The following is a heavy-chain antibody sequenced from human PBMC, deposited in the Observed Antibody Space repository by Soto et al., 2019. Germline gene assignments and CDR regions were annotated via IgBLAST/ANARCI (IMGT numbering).Heavy chain of an antibody. J-gene: IGHJ4*02. Sequence: GGSLRLSCAASGFTFSGYAMSWVRQAPGKGLEWVSAISGSGGSTYYADSVKGRFTISRGNSKNTLYLQMNSLRAEDTAVYYCAKVWFGDTVGFDYWGQGTLVTVSS. CDR2: ISGSGGST. CDR1: GFTFSGYA. V-gene: IGHV3-23*01. CDR3: AKVWFGDTVGFDY. D-gene: IGHD3-10*01.